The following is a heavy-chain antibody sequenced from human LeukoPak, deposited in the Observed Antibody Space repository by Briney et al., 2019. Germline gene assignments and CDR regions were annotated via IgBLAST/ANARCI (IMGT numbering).Heavy chain of an antibody. CDR3: ARMTTGHDY. CDR1: GTSFTSYY. CDR2: VNHSRYT. J-gene: IGHJ4*02. D-gene: IGHD4-17*01. V-gene: IGHV4-34*01. Sequence: SETLSLTCGVFGTSFTSYYWSWIRQTPGKGLEWIGEVNHSRYTNMNPSLKSRVTISVDTSKNQFSLMMTSVTAADTAVYFCARMTTGHDYWGQGILVTVSS.